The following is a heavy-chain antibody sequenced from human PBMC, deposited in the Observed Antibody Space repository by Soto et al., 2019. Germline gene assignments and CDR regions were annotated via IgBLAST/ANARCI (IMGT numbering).Heavy chain of an antibody. CDR2: IKSKGHGGTT. J-gene: IGHJ4*01. Sequence: EVQLVESGGGLVKPGGSLRLSCAASGFAFSNAWINWVRQAPGKGLEWVGRIKSKGHGGTTDFAAPVRGRFAISRDDSRNPVYMQMNSLNTEATAVYYCTTDSYTSVIVVRFDYWGHGTLVTVSS. CDR3: TTDSYTSVIVVRFDY. CDR1: GFAFSNAW. V-gene: IGHV3-15*07. D-gene: IGHD3-22*01.